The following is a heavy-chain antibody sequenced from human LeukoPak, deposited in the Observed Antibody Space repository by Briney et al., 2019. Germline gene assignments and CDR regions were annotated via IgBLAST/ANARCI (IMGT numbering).Heavy chain of an antibody. V-gene: IGHV3-30-3*01. CDR2: ISYDGSNK. J-gene: IGHJ3*02. CDR1: GFTFSSYA. CDR3: ARDFPRTPVPAFDI. Sequence: GGSLRLSCAASGFTFSSYAMHWVRQAPGKGLEWVAVISYDGSNKYYADSVKGRFTISRDNSKNTLYLQMNSLRAEDTAVYYCARDFPRTPVPAFDIWGQGTMVTVSS. D-gene: IGHD3-10*01.